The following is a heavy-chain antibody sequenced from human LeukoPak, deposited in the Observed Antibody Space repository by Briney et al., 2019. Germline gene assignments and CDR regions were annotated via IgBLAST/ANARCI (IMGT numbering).Heavy chain of an antibody. D-gene: IGHD2-15*01. CDR1: GFTFSTHW. CDR2: IKQDGSEK. J-gene: IGHJ4*02. CDR3: ARDWGSCSGAGCQQRFDY. V-gene: IGHV3-7*03. Sequence: GGSLRLSCAASGFTFSTHWMSWVRQAPGKGLEWVANIKQDGSEKFYVDSVKGRFTISRDNAKNSVFLQMNSLTAEDTAVYYCARDWGSCSGAGCQQRFDYWGQGTLVTVSS.